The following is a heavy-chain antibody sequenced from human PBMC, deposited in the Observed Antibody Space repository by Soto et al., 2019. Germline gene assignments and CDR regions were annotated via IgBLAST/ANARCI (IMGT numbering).Heavy chain of an antibody. Sequence: ASVKVSCKASGYTFTSYGISWVRQAPGQGLEWMGWINAYGGDTNYAQKFQGWVTMTRDTSMRTAYMELSRLRSDDTAVYYCARESGGATATLDYYYFYMDVWGKGTTVTVSS. CDR3: ARESGGATATLDYYYFYMDV. J-gene: IGHJ6*03. CDR2: INAYGGDT. V-gene: IGHV1-18*01. CDR1: GYTFTSYG. D-gene: IGHD5-12*01.